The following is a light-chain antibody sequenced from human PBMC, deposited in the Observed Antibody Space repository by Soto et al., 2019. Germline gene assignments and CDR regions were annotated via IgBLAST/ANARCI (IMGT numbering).Light chain of an antibody. CDR2: SNN. CDR1: SSNVGSNT. Sequence: QSVLTQPPSASGTPGQRVTISCSGSSSNVGSNTVNWYQQLPGTAPKLLIYSNNKRPSGVPDRFSGSKSGTSDSLAISGLQFEDEAAYYCAACDDSLNGVVFGGGTKLTVL. J-gene: IGLJ2*01. CDR3: AACDDSLNGVV. V-gene: IGLV1-44*01.